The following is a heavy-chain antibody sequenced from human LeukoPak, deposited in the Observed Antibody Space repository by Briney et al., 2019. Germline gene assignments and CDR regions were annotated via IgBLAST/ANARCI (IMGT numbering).Heavy chain of an antibody. CDR2: IYWDDDK. CDR1: GFSLSTSGVG. J-gene: IGHJ5*02. CDR3: ALTKYNFNTPGWFDP. Sequence: GPTLVNPTQTLSLTCTFSGFSLSTSGVGVGWIRQPPEKALEWLAVIYWDDDKRYSPSLKSRLTLTKDTSKNQVVLTMTNLDPVDTATYYCALTKYNFNTPGWFDPWGQGTLVTVSS. V-gene: IGHV2-5*02. D-gene: IGHD1-20*01.